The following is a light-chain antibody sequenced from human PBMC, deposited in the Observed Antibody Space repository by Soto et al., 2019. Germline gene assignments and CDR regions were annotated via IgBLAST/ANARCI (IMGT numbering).Light chain of an antibody. CDR3: SSYTTNNYPQTV. Sequence: QSVLTQPASVSGSPGQSITISCTGTSSDVGGYNYVSWYQHHPGKAPKLIIYDVTNRPSGVSNPFSGSKSGNTASLTISGLQPEDEADYYCSSYTTNNYPQTVFETGPKVT. CDR1: SSDVGGYNY. J-gene: IGLJ1*01. V-gene: IGLV2-14*03. CDR2: DVT.